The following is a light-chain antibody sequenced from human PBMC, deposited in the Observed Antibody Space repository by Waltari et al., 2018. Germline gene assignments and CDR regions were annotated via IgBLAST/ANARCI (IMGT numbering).Light chain of an antibody. V-gene: IGLV1-44*01. CDR3: VAWDGSLSGQWV. CDR2: ANN. Sequence: QSVLTQPPSASGTPGQSVTIPCSGGRSNPGTHVVTWLQQLPGTATKVLIYANNQRPAGVPDRFSGSKSGTSASLAISGLQSEDEADYYCVAWDGSLSGQWVFGGETKLTVL. CDR1: RSNPGTHV. J-gene: IGLJ3*02.